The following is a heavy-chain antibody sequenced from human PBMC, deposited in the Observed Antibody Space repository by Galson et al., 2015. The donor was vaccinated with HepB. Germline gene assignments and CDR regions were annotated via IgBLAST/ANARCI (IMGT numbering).Heavy chain of an antibody. CDR1: GFTFSSYA. D-gene: IGHD2-2*01. CDR2: ISGSGGST. Sequence: SLRLSCAASGFTFSSYAMSWVRRAPGKGLEWVSVISGSGGSTFYADSVKGRFTISRDNSKSTLYLQMNSLRGEDTALYYCAKLPGGYCSSTSCYGENWGQGTLVTVSS. CDR3: AKLPGGYCSSTSCYGEN. V-gene: IGHV3-23*01. J-gene: IGHJ4*02.